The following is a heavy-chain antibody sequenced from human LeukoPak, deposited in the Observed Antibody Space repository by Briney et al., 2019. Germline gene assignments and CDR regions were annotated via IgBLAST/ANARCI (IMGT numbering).Heavy chain of an antibody. CDR1: GFTFSSYW. CDR2: MNNDGSTT. Sequence: PGGSLRLSCAASGFTFSSYWMHWVRQAPGKGLVWVSRMNNDGSTTPYADSVKGRFTISRDNAKNTLYLQMNSLRAEDTAVYYCARGLSGYASSLGYWGQGTLVTVSA. J-gene: IGHJ4*02. V-gene: IGHV3-74*01. CDR3: ARGLSGYASSLGY. D-gene: IGHD6-6*01.